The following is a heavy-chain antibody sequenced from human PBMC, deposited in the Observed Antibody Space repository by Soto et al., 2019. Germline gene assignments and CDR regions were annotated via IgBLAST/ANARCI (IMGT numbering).Heavy chain of an antibody. CDR3: ARESWSSSGYYYYYMDV. CDR1: GFTFSSYS. Sequence: GGSLRLSCAASGFTFSSYSMNWVRQAPGQGLEWVSYISSSSSTIYYADSVKGRFTISRDNAKNSLYLQMNSLRAEDTAVYYCARESWSSSGYYYYYMDVWGKGTTVTVSS. D-gene: IGHD6-6*01. CDR2: ISSSSSTI. V-gene: IGHV3-48*04. J-gene: IGHJ6*03.